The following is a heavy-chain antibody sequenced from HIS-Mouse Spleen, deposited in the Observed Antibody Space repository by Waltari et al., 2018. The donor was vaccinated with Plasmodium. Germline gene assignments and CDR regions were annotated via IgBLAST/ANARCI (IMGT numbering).Heavy chain of an antibody. D-gene: IGHD2-15*01. CDR2: INHSGST. CDR3: ARLVVVASKDSY. J-gene: IGHJ4*02. Sequence: QVQLQQWGAGLLKPSETLSLTCAVYGGSFSGYYGSWIRQTPGKGLEWIGEINHSGSTNYNPSLKSRVTISVDTSKNQFSLKLSSVTAADTAVYYCARLVVVASKDSYWGQGTLVTVSS. CDR1: GGSFSGYY. V-gene: IGHV4-34*01.